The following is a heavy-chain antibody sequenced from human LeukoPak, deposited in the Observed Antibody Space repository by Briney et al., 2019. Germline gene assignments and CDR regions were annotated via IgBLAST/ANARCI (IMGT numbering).Heavy chain of an antibody. Sequence: PGGSLRLSCAASGFIFSSYAMSWVRQAPGKGLEWVSAISGSGGSTYYADSVKGRFTISRDNSKNTLYLQMNSLRAEDTAVYYCAKDRDYYGSGAAFDIWGQGTMVTVSS. CDR1: GFIFSSYA. D-gene: IGHD3-10*01. CDR2: ISGSGGST. J-gene: IGHJ3*02. CDR3: AKDRDYYGSGAAFDI. V-gene: IGHV3-23*01.